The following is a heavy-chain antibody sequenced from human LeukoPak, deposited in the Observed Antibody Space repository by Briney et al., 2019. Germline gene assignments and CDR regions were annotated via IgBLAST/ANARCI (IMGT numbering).Heavy chain of an antibody. J-gene: IGHJ4*02. V-gene: IGHV4-59*01. CDR1: GDSITNYY. Sequence: SETLSLTCTVSGDSITNYYWSWYRQPPGQGLEWIGYIYYSGNTNYNPSLKSRVTISVDKSKNQLSLKLRSVTAAHTAVYYCARMKGDYWRQGTLVTVSS. CDR3: ARMKGDY. CDR2: IYYSGNT.